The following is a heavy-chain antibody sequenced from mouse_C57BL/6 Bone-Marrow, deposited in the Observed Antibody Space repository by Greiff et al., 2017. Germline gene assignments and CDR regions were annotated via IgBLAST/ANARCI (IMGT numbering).Heavy chain of an antibody. CDR2: IYPRSGNT. J-gene: IGHJ2*01. V-gene: IGHV1-81*01. CDR1: GYTFTSYG. Sequence: QVQLQQSGAELARPGASVKLSCKASGYTFTSYGISWVKQRTGQGLEWIGEIYPRSGNTYYNEKFKGKATLTADKSSSTAYMELRSLTSEDSAVYFCARLDYYYVTLYYFDYWGQGTTLTVSS. CDR3: ARLDYYYVTLYYFDY. D-gene: IGHD1-1*01.